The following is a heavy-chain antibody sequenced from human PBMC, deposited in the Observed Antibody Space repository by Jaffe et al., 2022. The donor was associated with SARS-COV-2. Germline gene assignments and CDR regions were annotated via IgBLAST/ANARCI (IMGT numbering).Heavy chain of an antibody. CDR1: GFTFSRYW. J-gene: IGHJ4*02. CDR2: INFDGSTT. D-gene: IGHD2-8*02. CDR3: ARDSGAYNGIYDW. Sequence: EVQLVESGGGLVQPGGSLRLSCAASGFTFSRYWMHWVRQVPGQGLVWVSRINFDGSTTHYGDSVKGRFTISRDNAKNTLYLQLDSLRAEDTAVYHCARDSGAYNGIYDWWGQGTLVSVSS. V-gene: IGHV3-74*01.